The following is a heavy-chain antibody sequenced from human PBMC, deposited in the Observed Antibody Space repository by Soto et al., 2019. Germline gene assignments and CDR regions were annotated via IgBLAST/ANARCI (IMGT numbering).Heavy chain of an antibody. CDR1: GNTLTSFY. Sequence: VASVKVSCKTSGNTLTSFYIHWVRQAPGQGLEWVGRLSPTTGGTNYAQHFQGRVTVTWDMSTFTAYTELSSLIYEDTAVYYCARPPGYVTDWYYFDTWGQGTQVTVSS. D-gene: IGHD3-9*01. CDR2: LSPTTGGT. V-gene: IGHV1-2*02. CDR3: ARPPGYVTDWYYFDT. J-gene: IGHJ4*02.